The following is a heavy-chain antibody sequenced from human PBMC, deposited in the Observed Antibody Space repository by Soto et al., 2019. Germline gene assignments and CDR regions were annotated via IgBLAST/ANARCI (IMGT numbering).Heavy chain of an antibody. D-gene: IGHD3-10*01. CDR2: INHSGST. J-gene: IGHJ4*02. CDR1: GGSFSGYY. V-gene: IGHV4-34*01. CDR3: ARGLYRARGVIIKGGPAPIDY. Sequence: PSETLSLTCAVYGGSFSGYYWSWIRQPPGKGLEWIGEINHSGSTNYNPSLKSRVTISVDTSKNQFSLKLSSVTAADTAVYYCARGLYRARGVIIKGGPAPIDYWGQGTLVTVSS.